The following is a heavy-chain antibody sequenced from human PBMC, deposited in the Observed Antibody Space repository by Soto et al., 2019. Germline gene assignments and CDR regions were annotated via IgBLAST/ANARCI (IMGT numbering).Heavy chain of an antibody. V-gene: IGHV1-24*01. D-gene: IGHD3-3*01. CDR3: APLRNWLDP. Sequence: QVQLLQSGVDVKKPGASVKVSCKVSGDSLTELSIHWVRQPPGKGLEWMGGSDPDNGEPTYAQRFQGRVTMTEDTSTDTVYLELSSLRSEDTAVYYCAPLRNWLDPWGQGTLVTVSS. CDR2: SDPDNGEP. J-gene: IGHJ5*02. CDR1: GDSLTELS.